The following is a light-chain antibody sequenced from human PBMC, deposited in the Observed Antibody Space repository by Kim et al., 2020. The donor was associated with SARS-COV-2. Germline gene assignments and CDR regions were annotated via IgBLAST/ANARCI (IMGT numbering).Light chain of an antibody. J-gene: IGLJ2*01. Sequence: SSELTQDPAVSVALGQTVRITCQGDSLRGYYASWYQQKPGQAPVLVIYGKNNRPSGIPDRFSGSSSGNTASLTITGAQAEDEADYYCNSRDSSGNHLVFGGGTQLTAL. V-gene: IGLV3-19*01. CDR3: NSRDSSGNHLV. CDR2: GKN. CDR1: SLRGYY.